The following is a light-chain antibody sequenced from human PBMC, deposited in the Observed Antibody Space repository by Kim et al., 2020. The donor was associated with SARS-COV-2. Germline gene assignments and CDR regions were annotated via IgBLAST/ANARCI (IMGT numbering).Light chain of an antibody. Sequence: PSVGDSVTITCRASQGLSNYLAWFQQKPGKAPQSLITAASSLQSGVPSRFSGSGSGTYFTLTITSLQAEDFATYFCQQYNHYPVTFGGGTKVDIK. V-gene: IGKV1-16*01. J-gene: IGKJ4*01. CDR2: AAS. CDR1: QGLSNY. CDR3: QQYNHYPVT.